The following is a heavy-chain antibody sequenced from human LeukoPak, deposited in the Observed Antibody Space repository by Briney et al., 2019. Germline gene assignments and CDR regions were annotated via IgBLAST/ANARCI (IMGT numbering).Heavy chain of an antibody. CDR2: INPNSGGT. V-gene: IGHV1-2*06. Sequence: ASVKVSCKAYGYTFTGYYMHLVRQAPGQGLEWMGRINPNSGGTNYAQKFQGRVTMTRDTSISTAYMELSRLRSDDTAVYYCAIHSSGGVNYSDYWGQGTLVTVSS. D-gene: IGHD6-19*01. CDR1: GYTFTGYY. J-gene: IGHJ4*02. CDR3: AIHSSGGVNYSDY.